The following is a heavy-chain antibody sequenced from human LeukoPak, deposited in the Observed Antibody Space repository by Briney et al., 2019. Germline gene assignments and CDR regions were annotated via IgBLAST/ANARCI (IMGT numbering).Heavy chain of an antibody. J-gene: IGHJ4*02. CDR3: ARDVVGSLDY. CDR2: IKGDESAR. Sequence: GSLRLSCAASGFTFSTYWMAWVRQAPGKGLEWVANIKGDESARHQADSVKGRFTISRDNTQNSVYLQMSSLRGEDTAVYYCARDVVGSLDYWGQGTLVTVSS. V-gene: IGHV3-7*01. D-gene: IGHD1-26*01. CDR1: GFTFSTYW.